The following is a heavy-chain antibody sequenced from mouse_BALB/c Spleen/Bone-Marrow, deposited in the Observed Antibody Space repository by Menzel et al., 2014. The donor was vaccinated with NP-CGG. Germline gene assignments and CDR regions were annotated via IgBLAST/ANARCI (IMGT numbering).Heavy chain of an antibody. J-gene: IGHJ2*01. D-gene: IGHD4-1*01. CDR3: ARDLGRGYYFDF. CDR2: IHPNSGNT. V-gene: IGHV1S130*01. Sequence: QVQLQQSGSVLVRPGASVKLSCKASGYTFTSSWMHWAKQRPGQGLEWIGEIHPNSGNTNYNEKFKGKATLTVDTSSSTAYVDLSSLTSEDSAVYYCARDLGRGYYFDFWGQGTTLTVSS. CDR1: GYTFTSSW.